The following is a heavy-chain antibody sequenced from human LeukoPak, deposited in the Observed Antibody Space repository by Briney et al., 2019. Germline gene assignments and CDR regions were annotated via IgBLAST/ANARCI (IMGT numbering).Heavy chain of an antibody. V-gene: IGHV1-69*01. CDR2: IIPIFGTA. D-gene: IGHD2-2*01. J-gene: IGHJ6*03. CDR1: GGTFSSYA. CDR3: ASFEIEYGYYYYYYMDV. Sequence: SVKVSCKASGGTFSSYAISWVRQAPGQGLEWMGGIIPIFGTANYAQKFQGRVTITADESTSTAYMELSGLRSEDTAVYYCASFEIEYGYYYYYYMDVWGKGTTVTVSS.